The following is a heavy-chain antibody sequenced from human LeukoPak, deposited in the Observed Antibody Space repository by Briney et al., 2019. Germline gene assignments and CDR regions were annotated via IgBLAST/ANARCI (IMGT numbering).Heavy chain of an antibody. V-gene: IGHV3-21*01. Sequence: GGSLRLSCAASGITFSSYSMNWVRQAPGKGLEWVSSISSSSSYIYYADSVKGRFTISRDNAKNSLYLQMNSLRAEDTAVYYCARDRYCSGGSCYSVPAYWGQGTLVTVSS. D-gene: IGHD2-15*01. CDR3: ARDRYCSGGSCYSVPAY. J-gene: IGHJ4*02. CDR1: GITFSSYS. CDR2: ISSSSSYI.